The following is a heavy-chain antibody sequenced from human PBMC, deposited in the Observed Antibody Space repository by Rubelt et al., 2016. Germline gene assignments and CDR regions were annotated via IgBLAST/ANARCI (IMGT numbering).Heavy chain of an antibody. D-gene: IGHD5-12*01. CDR3: ARPGYIDS. V-gene: IGHV3-53*01. CDR2: IYSGGST. J-gene: IGHJ4*02. Sequence: EVQLVESGGGVTQPGGSLRLSCAVSGFTVSSGYMTWVRQAPGKGLEWVSVIYSGGSTFYADSVKGRFTISRDNSKNTLYLQMNSLRAEDTAVYYCARPGYIDSWGQGTLVTVSS. CDR1: GFTVSSGY.